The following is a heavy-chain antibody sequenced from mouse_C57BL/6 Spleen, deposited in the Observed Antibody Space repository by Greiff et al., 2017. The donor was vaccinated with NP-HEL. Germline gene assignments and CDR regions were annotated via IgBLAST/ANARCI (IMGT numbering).Heavy chain of an antibody. V-gene: IGHV1-81*01. CDR1: GYTFTSYG. CDR3: AREGSQAYYFDY. Sequence: QVQLKESGAELARPGASVKLSCKASGYTFTSYGISWVKQRTGQGLEWIGEIYPRSGNTYYNEKFKGKATLTADKSSSTAYMELRSLTSEDSAVYFCAREGSQAYYFDYWGQGTTLTVSS. J-gene: IGHJ2*01. D-gene: IGHD3-2*02. CDR2: IYPRSGNT.